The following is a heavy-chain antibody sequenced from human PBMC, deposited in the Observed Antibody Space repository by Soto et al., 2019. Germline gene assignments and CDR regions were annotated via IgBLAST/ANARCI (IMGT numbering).Heavy chain of an antibody. V-gene: IGHV1-2*04. Sequence: ASVKVSCKASGYTFTGYYMHWVRQAPGQGLEWMGWINPNSGGANYAQKFQGWVTMTRDTSISTAYMELSRLRSDDTAVYYCARDEGGRTIGAFDIWGQGTMVTVSS. CDR2: INPNSGGA. D-gene: IGHD1-7*01. CDR1: GYTFTGYY. CDR3: ARDEGGRTIGAFDI. J-gene: IGHJ3*02.